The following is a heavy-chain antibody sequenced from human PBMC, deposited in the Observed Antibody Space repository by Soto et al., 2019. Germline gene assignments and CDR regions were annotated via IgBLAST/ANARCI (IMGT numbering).Heavy chain of an antibody. CDR3: AKDRLAGGFDY. CDR2: VSATAGTT. Sequence: PGGSLRLSCGAFGFTFSNFAVSRISQAPGKGLEWVSLVSATAGTTYYTDSVKGRFTISRDNSRNTVYLQMNSLRADDTAVYYCAKDRLAGGFDYWGQGTLVTVSS. V-gene: IGHV3-23*01. J-gene: IGHJ4*02. D-gene: IGHD3-16*01. CDR1: GFTFSNFA.